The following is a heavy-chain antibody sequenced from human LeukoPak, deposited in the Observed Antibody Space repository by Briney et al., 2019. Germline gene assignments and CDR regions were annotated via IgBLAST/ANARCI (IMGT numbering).Heavy chain of an antibody. D-gene: IGHD3-10*01. Sequence: GRSLRLSCAASGFTFSSYAMHWVRQAPGKGLEWVAVISYDGSNKYYADSVKGRFTISRDNSKDTLYLQMNSLRAEDTAVYYCAKSGSGSYSHYYYYMDVWGKGTTVTISS. CDR1: GFTFSSYA. CDR2: ISYDGSNK. J-gene: IGHJ6*03. CDR3: AKSGSGSYSHYYYYMDV. V-gene: IGHV3-30*04.